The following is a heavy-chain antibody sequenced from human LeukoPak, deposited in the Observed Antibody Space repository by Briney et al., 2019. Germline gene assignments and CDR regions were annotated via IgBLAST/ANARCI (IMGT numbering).Heavy chain of an antibody. Sequence: SETLSLTCTVSGGSISSYQWSWIRQPPGKGLEWIGYIYYSGSTNYNPSLKSRVTISVDTSKNQFSLKLSSVTAADTAVYYCARSIVGATQLVYWGQGTLVTVSS. CDR1: GGSISSYQ. D-gene: IGHD1-26*01. J-gene: IGHJ4*02. CDR2: IYYSGST. V-gene: IGHV4-59*12. CDR3: ARSIVGATQLVY.